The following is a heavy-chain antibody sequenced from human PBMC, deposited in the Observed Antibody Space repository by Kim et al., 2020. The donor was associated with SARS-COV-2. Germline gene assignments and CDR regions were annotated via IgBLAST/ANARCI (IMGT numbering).Heavy chain of an antibody. Sequence: GGSLRLSCAASGFTFSSYAMSWVRQAPGKGLEWVSAISGSGGSTYYADSVKGRFTISRDNSKNTLYLQMNSLRAEDTAVYYCASPLRRITMVRSWEYYYGMDVWGQGTTVTVSS. V-gene: IGHV3-23*01. CDR1: GFTFSSYA. CDR2: ISGSGGST. CDR3: ASPLRRITMVRSWEYYYGMDV. D-gene: IGHD3-10*01. J-gene: IGHJ6*02.